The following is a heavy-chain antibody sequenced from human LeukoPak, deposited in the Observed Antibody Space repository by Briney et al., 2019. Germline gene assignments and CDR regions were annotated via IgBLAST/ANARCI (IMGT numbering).Heavy chain of an antibody. CDR3: ATDHYYYDSSGYYWKKIFDY. J-gene: IGHJ4*02. V-gene: IGHV1-24*01. CDR2: FDPEDGET. D-gene: IGHD3-22*01. CDR1: GYTFTSYY. Sequence: ASVKVSCKASGYTFTSYYIHWVRQAPGKGLEWMGGFDPEDGETIYAQKFQGRVAMTEDTSTDTAYMELSSLRSEDTAVYYCATDHYYYDSSGYYWKKIFDYWGQGTLVTVSS.